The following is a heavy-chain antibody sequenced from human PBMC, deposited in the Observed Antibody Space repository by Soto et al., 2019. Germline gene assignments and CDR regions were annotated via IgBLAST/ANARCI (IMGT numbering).Heavy chain of an antibody. Sequence: QVQLVQSGAEMKQPGASVTLSCQASGYIFIHCFMHWVRQAPGQGLEWMGGINPSSGTTTYAQNFQGRVTVTRDTSTSTVYMELSSLGSGDTAMYYCARALGETTALFDYWGQGSLVTVSA. J-gene: IGHJ4*02. CDR1: GYIFIHCF. CDR2: INPSSGTT. CDR3: ARALGETTALFDY. D-gene: IGHD1-26*01. V-gene: IGHV1-46*01.